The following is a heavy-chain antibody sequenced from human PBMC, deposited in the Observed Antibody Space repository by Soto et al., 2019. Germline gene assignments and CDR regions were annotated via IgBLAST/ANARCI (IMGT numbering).Heavy chain of an antibody. J-gene: IGHJ6*02. V-gene: IGHV5-51*01. CDR2: IYPGDSDT. CDR1: GYSFTSYW. Sequence: GESLKISCKGSGYSFTSYWIGWVRQMPGKGLEWMGIIYPGDSDTRYSPSFQGQVTISADKSISTAYLQWSSLKASDTAMYYCARSPQWLAHGRYYYGMDVWGQGTTVTVSS. CDR3: ARSPQWLAHGRYYYGMDV. D-gene: IGHD6-19*01.